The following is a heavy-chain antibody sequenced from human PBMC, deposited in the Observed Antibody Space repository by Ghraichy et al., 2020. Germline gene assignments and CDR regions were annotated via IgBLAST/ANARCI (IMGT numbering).Heavy chain of an antibody. D-gene: IGHD1-26*01. CDR3: ATDLKHPGSYWATFDY. CDR1: GYTLTELS. J-gene: IGHJ4*02. Sequence: ASVKVSCKVSGYTLTELSMHWVRQAPGKGLEWMGGFDPEDGETIYAQKFQGRVTMTEDTSTDTAYMELSSLRSEDTAVYYCATDLKHPGSYWATFDYWGQGTLVTVSS. CDR2: FDPEDGET. V-gene: IGHV1-24*01.